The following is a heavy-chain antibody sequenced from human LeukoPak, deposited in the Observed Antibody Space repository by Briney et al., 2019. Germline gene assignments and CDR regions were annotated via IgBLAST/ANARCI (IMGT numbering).Heavy chain of an antibody. CDR2: ISAYNGNT. CDR1: GYTFTSYG. Sequence: ASVKVSCKASGYTFTSYGISWVRQAPGQGLGRMGWISAYNGNTNYAQKLQGRVTMTTDTSTSTAYMELRSLRSDDTAVYYCARGYDILTGYSDLDYWGQGTLVTVSS. CDR3: ARGYDILTGYSDLDY. D-gene: IGHD3-9*01. J-gene: IGHJ4*02. V-gene: IGHV1-18*01.